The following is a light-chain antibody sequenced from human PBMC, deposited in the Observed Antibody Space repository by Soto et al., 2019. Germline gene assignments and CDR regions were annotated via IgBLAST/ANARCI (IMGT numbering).Light chain of an antibody. CDR1: QSVSNN. J-gene: IGKJ1*01. CDR2: GAS. CDR3: QQYNNLPQT. Sequence: EIESTQSPGTLSLSPGERAPLSCRASQSVSNNYLAWYQQKPGQAPRLLIYGASNRATGIPDRFSGSGSGTEFTLTICSLQSEDFAVYYCQQYNNLPQTFGQGTKLDI. V-gene: IGKV3D-15*01.